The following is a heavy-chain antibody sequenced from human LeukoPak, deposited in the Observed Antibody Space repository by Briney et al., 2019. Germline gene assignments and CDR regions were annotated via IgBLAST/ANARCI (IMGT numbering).Heavy chain of an antibody. CDR3: ARVVTWMEKAFDI. D-gene: IGHD5-12*01. Sequence: GGSLRLSCDASGFPFSSYWMTWVRQAPGKGLEGVANINQDGSEKYYVGSVRGRFTISRDNAKNSLFLQMNSLRAEDTAVYFCARVVTWMEKAFDIWGQGTMVTVSS. CDR2: INQDGSEK. J-gene: IGHJ3*02. CDR1: GFPFSSYW. V-gene: IGHV3-7*04.